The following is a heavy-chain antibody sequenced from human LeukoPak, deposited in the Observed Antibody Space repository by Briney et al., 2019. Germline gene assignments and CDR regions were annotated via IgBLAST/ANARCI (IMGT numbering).Heavy chain of an antibody. J-gene: IGHJ4*02. CDR1: GFTFSSYA. D-gene: IGHD6-19*01. V-gene: IGHV3-48*01. CDR3: VRDNLENQWLERSY. Sequence: PPGGSLRLSCAASGFTFSSYAMSWVRQAPGKGLEWVSQISASETSIKYAGSVRGRFTISRDNVKNSVYLQMNSLRAEDTAIYYCVRDNLENQWLERSYWGQGTLVTVSS. CDR2: ISASETSI.